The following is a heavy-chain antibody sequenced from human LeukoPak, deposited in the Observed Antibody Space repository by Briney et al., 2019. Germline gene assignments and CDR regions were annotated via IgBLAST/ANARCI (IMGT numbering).Heavy chain of an antibody. CDR2: ISGSGGST. CDR1: GFTVSSNY. D-gene: IGHD4/OR15-4a*01. V-gene: IGHV3-23*01. CDR3: AKDGLTGMDV. J-gene: IGHJ6*02. Sequence: PGGSLRLSCAASGFTVSSNYMSWVRQAPGKGLEWVSAISGSGGSTYYADSVKGRFTISRDNSKNTLYLQMNSLRAEDTAVYYCAKDGLTGMDVWGQGTTVTVSS.